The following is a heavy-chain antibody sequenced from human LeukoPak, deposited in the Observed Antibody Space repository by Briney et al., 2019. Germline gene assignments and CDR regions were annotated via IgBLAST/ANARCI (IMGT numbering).Heavy chain of an antibody. V-gene: IGHV4-59*08. CDR3: ARLDPYYFDY. CDR1: GGSISRYY. CDR2: IYYSGST. J-gene: IGHJ4*02. Sequence: SETLSLTCTVSGGSISRYYWSWIRQPPAKGLEWIGYIYYSGSTNYNPSLKSRVTISVDTSKNQFSLKLSSVTAADTAVYYCARLDPYYFDYWGQGTLVTVSS.